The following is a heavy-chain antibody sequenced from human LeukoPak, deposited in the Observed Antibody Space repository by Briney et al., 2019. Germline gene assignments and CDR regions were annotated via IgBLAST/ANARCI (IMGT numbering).Heavy chain of an antibody. CDR3: ARGPRFDP. J-gene: IGHJ5*02. Sequence: ASVKVSCKASGYPFTMYGFNWVRQAPGQGLEWMGCICDNNGNTNYAQKFQGKVTMTTDTSTNTAYMDLTNLKSDDTAIYYCARGPRFDPWGQGTLATVSS. V-gene: IGHV1-18*01. CDR2: ICDNNGNT. CDR1: GYPFTMYG.